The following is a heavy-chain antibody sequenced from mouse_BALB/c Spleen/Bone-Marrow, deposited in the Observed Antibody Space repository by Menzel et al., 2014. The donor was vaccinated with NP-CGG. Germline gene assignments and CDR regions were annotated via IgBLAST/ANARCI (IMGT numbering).Heavy chain of an antibody. CDR3: ARRTTVVAYYFDY. CDR1: GYTFTDYT. J-gene: IGHJ2*01. CDR2: INPNNGGT. V-gene: IGHV1-22*01. D-gene: IGHD1-1*01. Sequence: VQLQQSGPELVKPGASVKISCKTSGYTFTDYTTHWVRQSHGKSLEWIGNINPNNGGTSYNQKFKGKATLTVDKSSSTAYMELRSLTSEDSAVYYCARRTTVVAYYFDYWGQGTTLTVSS.